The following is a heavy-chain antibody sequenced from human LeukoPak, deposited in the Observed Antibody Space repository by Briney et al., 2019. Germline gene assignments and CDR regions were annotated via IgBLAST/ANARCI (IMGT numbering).Heavy chain of an antibody. V-gene: IGHV3-21*01. J-gene: IGHJ4*02. CDR2: ISSSSSYI. Sequence: GGSLRLSCAASGFTFSSYSMNWVRQAPGKGLEWVSSISSSSSYIYYADSVKGRFTISRGNAKNSLYLQMNSLRAEDTAVYYCARALGDRVDYWGQGTLVTVSS. CDR1: GFTFSSYS. D-gene: IGHD3-10*01. CDR3: ARALGDRVDY.